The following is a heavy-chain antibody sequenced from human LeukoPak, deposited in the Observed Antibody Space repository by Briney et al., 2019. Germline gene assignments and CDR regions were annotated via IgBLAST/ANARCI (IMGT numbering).Heavy chain of an antibody. V-gene: IGHV3-9*01. CDR1: GFTFDDYA. Sequence: GGSLRLSCAASGFTFDDYAMHWVRQAPGKGLEWVSGISWNSGSIGYADSVKGRFTISRDNAKNSLYLQMNSLRAEDTALYYCAKWYSPRGAFDVWGQGTMVTVSS. CDR3: AKWYSPRGAFDV. J-gene: IGHJ3*01. CDR2: ISWNSGSI. D-gene: IGHD6-13*01.